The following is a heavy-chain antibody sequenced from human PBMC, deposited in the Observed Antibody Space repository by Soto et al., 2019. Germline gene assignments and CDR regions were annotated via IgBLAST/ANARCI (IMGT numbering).Heavy chain of an antibody. CDR3: VRDGDYGGTNNWFGP. CDR1: GFSFSDYY. V-gene: IGHV3-11*01. CDR2: ISSSGNSI. D-gene: IGHD4-17*01. Sequence: QEQLVESGGGVVKPGGSLRLSCTASGFSFSDYYMSWIRQAPGKGLECIAYISSSGNSIYYADSVKGRFTVSGDNAKNSLYLHMNSLTAEDTAMYYCVRDGDYGGTNNWFGPWGQGTLVTVSS. J-gene: IGHJ5*02.